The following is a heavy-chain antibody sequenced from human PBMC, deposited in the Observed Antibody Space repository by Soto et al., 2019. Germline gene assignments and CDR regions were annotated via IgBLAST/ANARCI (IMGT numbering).Heavy chain of an antibody. CDR3: ARASTPAPDSYYYYYGMDV. Sequence: QVQLQESGPGLVKPSQTLSLTCTVSGGSISSGGYYWSWIRQHPGKGLEWIGYIYYSGSTYYNPSLKSRVTISVDPSKNQFSLKLSSVTAADTAVYYCARASTPAPDSYYYYYGMDVWGQGTTVTVSS. CDR2: IYYSGST. V-gene: IGHV4-31*03. J-gene: IGHJ6*02. D-gene: IGHD2-2*01. CDR1: GGSISSGGYY.